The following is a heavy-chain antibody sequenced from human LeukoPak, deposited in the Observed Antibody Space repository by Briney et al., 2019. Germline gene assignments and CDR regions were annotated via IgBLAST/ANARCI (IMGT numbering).Heavy chain of an antibody. CDR1: GFTISDYS. Sequence: GGSLRLSCAASGFTISDYSMSWIRQAPGKGLEWVSHISSGGTTIYYADSVKGRFTISRDNSKNTLYLQMNSLRAEDTAVYYCAKDRVVVGATTPGYWGQGTLVTVSS. V-gene: IGHV3-11*04. D-gene: IGHD1-26*01. J-gene: IGHJ4*02. CDR3: AKDRVVVGATTPGY. CDR2: ISSGGTTI.